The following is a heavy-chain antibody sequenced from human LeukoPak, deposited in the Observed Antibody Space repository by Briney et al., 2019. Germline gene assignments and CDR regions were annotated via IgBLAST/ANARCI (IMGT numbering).Heavy chain of an antibody. CDR1: GFTFSNYW. D-gene: IGHD3-10*01. CDR3: AKGPRTVRFGDRHKGIFDY. Sequence: GGSLRLSCAASGFTFSNYWMHWVRQAPGKGLEWVSDISGSGGRTYYVDSVKGRFTISGDNGKNMLYLQMNSLRAEDTAVYYCAKGPRTVRFGDRHKGIFDYWGQGTLVTVSS. CDR2: ISGSGGRT. J-gene: IGHJ4*02. V-gene: IGHV3-23*01.